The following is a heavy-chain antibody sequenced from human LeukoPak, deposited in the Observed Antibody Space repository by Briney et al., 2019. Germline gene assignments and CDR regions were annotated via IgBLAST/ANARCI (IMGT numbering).Heavy chain of an antibody. CDR3: ASDTGYFDSTTLGY. Sequence: ASVKVSCKASGGTFSSYAISWVRQAPGQGLEWMGGIIPIFGTANYAQKFQGRVTITTDESTSTAYMELSSLRSEDTAVYYCASDTGYFDSTTLGYWSQGTLVTVSS. J-gene: IGHJ4*02. D-gene: IGHD2/OR15-2a*01. V-gene: IGHV1-69*05. CDR1: GGTFSSYA. CDR2: IIPIFGTA.